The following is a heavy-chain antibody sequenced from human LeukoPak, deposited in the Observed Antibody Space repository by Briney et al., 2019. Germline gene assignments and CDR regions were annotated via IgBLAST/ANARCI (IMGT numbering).Heavy chain of an antibody. CDR2: IIPIFGTA. J-gene: IGHJ6*03. CDR1: GGTFSSYA. Sequence: SVMVSCKASGGTFSSYAISWVRQAPGQGLEWMGGIIPIFGTANYAQKFQGRVTITTDESTSTAYMELSSLRSEDTAVYYCARGDCSSTSCFYYYYYYMDVWGKGTTVTVSS. CDR3: ARGDCSSTSCFYYYYYYMDV. D-gene: IGHD2-2*01. V-gene: IGHV1-69*05.